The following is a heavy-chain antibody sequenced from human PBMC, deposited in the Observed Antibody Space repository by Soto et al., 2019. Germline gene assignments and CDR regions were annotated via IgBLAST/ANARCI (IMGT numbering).Heavy chain of an antibody. CDR2: MSWDGSDE. CDR1: GFTFSSYG. J-gene: IGHJ4*02. Sequence: QVQLVESGGGVVQPGRSLRLYCAASGFTFSSYGMHWVRQAPGKGLEWVAVMSWDGSDEFYEETVKGRFTVSRDNSRNTLYLLMNSLRPEDTAVYYCAKEGCSGGICYGFDYWGQGTLVTVSS. CDR3: AKEGCSGGICYGFDY. V-gene: IGHV3-30*18. D-gene: IGHD2-15*01.